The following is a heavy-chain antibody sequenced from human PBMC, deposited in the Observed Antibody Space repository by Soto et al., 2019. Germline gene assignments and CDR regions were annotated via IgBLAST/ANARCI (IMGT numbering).Heavy chain of an antibody. CDR3: ARRVLRYFDFDY. D-gene: IGHD3-9*01. CDR1: GGSISSSSYY. CDR2: IYYSGST. J-gene: IGHJ4*02. Sequence: SETLSLTCTVSGGSISSSSYYWGWIRQPPGKGLEWIGSIYYSGSTYYNPSLKSRVTISVDTSKNQFSLKLSSVTAADTAVYYCARRVLRYFDFDYWGQGTLVTVSS. V-gene: IGHV4-39*01.